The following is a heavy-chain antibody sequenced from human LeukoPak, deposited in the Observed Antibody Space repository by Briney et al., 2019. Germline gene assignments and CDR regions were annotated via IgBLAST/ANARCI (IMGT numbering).Heavy chain of an antibody. Sequence: ASVKVSCKASGYTFTDYYMHWVRQAPGQGLEWMGWINPNSGGTNYAQKFQDRVTMTRDTSISTAYMELSRLRSDDTAVYYCASSEGYSGYDLADYWGQGTLVTVPS. CDR3: ASSEGYSGYDLADY. CDR1: GYTFTDYY. CDR2: INPNSGGT. V-gene: IGHV1-2*02. J-gene: IGHJ4*02. D-gene: IGHD5-12*01.